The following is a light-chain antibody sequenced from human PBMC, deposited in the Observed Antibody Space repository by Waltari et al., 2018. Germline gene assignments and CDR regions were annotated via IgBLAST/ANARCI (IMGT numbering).Light chain of an antibody. CDR1: QNIRTY. J-gene: IGKJ1*01. V-gene: IGKV1-39*01. CDR3: QQSFSSPWT. CDR2: GAS. Sequence: DIQMTQSPSSLSASVGDPSTATCRASQNIRTYLNWYQQKTSNAPKLLIYGASTLQRGVPSRFRGSASGTEFTLTVTNLQPDDFATYFCQQSFSSPWTFGQGTTVNI.